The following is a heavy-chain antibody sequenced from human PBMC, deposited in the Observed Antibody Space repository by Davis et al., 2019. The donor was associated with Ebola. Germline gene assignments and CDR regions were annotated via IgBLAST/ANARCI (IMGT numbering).Heavy chain of an antibody. CDR3: TRAGAYSYGSFYLDY. Sequence: GESLKISCTASGFSFGDYSMSWVCQAPGKGLEWVGFIRSETYGGAKEYAASVKGRFSVSRDDSKNVAYLQMNSLRTEDTALYYCTRAGAYSYGSFYLDYWGRGTLVTVSS. D-gene: IGHD5-18*01. CDR1: GFSFGDYS. J-gene: IGHJ4*02. CDR2: IRSETYGGAK. V-gene: IGHV3-49*04.